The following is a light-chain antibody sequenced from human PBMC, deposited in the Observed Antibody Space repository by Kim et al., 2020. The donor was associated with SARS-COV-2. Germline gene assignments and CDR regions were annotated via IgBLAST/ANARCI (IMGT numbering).Light chain of an antibody. CDR2: GAA. Sequence: SVSPGESATLSRRASQCGNSHFAWEQQKPGPAPRALIYGAATRATGIPARFRGSGSGTEFTLTISSLQSEDFAVYYCQQYNNWPYTFGQGTKLGI. J-gene: IGKJ2*01. V-gene: IGKV3-15*01. CDR1: QCGNSH. CDR3: QQYNNWPYT.